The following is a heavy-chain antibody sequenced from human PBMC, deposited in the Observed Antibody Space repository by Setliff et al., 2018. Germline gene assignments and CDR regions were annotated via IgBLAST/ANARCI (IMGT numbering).Heavy chain of an antibody. CDR1: GFTFSSYG. J-gene: IGHJ4*02. Sequence: PGGSLRLSCAASGFTFSSYGMHWVRQAPGKGLEWVAFIRYDGSNKYYADSVKGRFTISRDNSKNTLYLQMNSLRAEDTAVYYCAKGGGFYYYDSSDPFDYWGQGTLVTVSS. CDR3: AKGGGFYYYDSSDPFDY. D-gene: IGHD3-22*01. CDR2: IRYDGSNK. V-gene: IGHV3-30*02.